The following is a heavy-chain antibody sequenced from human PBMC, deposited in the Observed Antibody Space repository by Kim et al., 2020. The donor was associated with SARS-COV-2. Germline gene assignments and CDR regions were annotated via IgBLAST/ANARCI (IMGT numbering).Heavy chain of an antibody. J-gene: IGHJ3*02. D-gene: IGHD7-27*01. CDR1: GFTFSTYG. Sequence: GGSLRLSCAASGFTFSTYGMHWVRQAPGKGLEWVALIWYDGSNKYYADSVKGRFTISRDNSKNTLYLQMNSLRAEDTAVYYCARAWGSNAFDIWGQGTMVTVSS. CDR3: ARAWGSNAFDI. CDR2: IWYDGSNK. V-gene: IGHV3-33*01.